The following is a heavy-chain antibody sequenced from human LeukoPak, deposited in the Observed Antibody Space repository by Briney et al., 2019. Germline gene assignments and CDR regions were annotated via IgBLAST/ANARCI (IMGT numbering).Heavy chain of an antibody. Sequence: PSETLSLTCTVSGGSISSYYWSWIRQHPGKGLEWIGYIYYSGSTYYNPSLKSRVTISVDTSKNQFSLKLSSVTAADTAVYYCARVLPEWYFDLWGRGTLVTVSS. CDR3: ARVLPEWYFDL. V-gene: IGHV4-59*06. J-gene: IGHJ2*01. CDR1: GGSISSYY. CDR2: IYYSGST.